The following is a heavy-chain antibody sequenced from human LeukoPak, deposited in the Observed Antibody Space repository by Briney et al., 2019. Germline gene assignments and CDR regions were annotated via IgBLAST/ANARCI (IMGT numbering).Heavy chain of an antibody. D-gene: IGHD6-13*01. Sequence: SETLSLTCAVYGGSFGGYYWSWIRQPPGKGLEWIGEINDSGSSNYIPSLKSRVTISVDRSKNQFSLWLSSVTAADTAVYYCARSVTYSSSWYGGGYYYYYMDVWGKGTTVTISS. J-gene: IGHJ6*03. CDR2: INDSGSS. V-gene: IGHV4-34*01. CDR3: ARSVTYSSSWYGGGYYYYYMDV. CDR1: GGSFGGYY.